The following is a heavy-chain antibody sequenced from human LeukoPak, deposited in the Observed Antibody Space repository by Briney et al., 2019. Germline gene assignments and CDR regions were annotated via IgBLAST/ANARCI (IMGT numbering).Heavy chain of an antibody. CDR3: ARGGLGYGDYYRIGY. Sequence: GGSLRLSCAASGFTFSSYSMNWVRQAPGKGLEWVSSISSSSSYIYYADSVKGRFTISRDNAKNSLYLQMNSLRAEDTAVYYCARGGLGYGDYYRIGYWGQGTPVTDSS. J-gene: IGHJ4*02. CDR1: GFTFSSYS. D-gene: IGHD4-17*01. CDR2: ISSSSSYI. V-gene: IGHV3-21*01.